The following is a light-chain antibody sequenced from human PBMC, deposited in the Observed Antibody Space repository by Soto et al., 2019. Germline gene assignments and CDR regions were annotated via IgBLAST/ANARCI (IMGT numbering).Light chain of an antibody. J-gene: IGKJ4*01. Sequence: DTQMTQSPSSVSASVGDRVTITCRASESITGWLAWYQQKPGKAPKLLIYATASLQSGVPSRFSGSGSGTDFTPTISSLQPEDFATYYCQQAMSFPLTFGGGTRIEMK. CDR1: ESITGW. CDR2: ATA. V-gene: IGKV1-12*01. CDR3: QQAMSFPLT.